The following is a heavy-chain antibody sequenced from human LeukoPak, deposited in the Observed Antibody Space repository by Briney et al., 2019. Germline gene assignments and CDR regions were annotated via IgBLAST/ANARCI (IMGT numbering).Heavy chain of an antibody. V-gene: IGHV3-7*01. CDR3: ARDGGRNNDY. D-gene: IGHD3-3*01. CDR2: IKQDGSEK. J-gene: IGHJ4*02. CDR1: GFTFSRYW. Sequence: GGSLRLSCAASGFTFSRYWMTWVRQAPGKGLEWVANIKQDGSEKYYVDSVKGRFTTSKDNAKNSLYLQMNSLRAEDTAVYYCARDGGRNNDYWGQGTLVTVSS.